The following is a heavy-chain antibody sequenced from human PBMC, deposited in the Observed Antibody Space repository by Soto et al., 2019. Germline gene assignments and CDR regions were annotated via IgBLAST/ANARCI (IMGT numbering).Heavy chain of an antibody. J-gene: IGHJ2*01. CDR2: INHSGST. V-gene: IGHV4-34*01. CDR1: GGSFSGYY. D-gene: IGHD3-10*01. CDR3: ARGRGDGYNQDWYFEL. Sequence: PSETLSLTCAVYGGSFSGYYWNWIRQPPGKGLEWIGEINHSGSTNYNQSLKSRVSISVGTSNNQFSLKLSSVTAADTAVYYCARGRGDGYNQDWYFELWGRGTLVTVSS.